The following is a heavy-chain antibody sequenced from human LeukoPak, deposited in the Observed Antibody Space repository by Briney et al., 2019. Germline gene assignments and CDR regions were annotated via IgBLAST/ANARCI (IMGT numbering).Heavy chain of an antibody. CDR2: ISGDGGST. CDR1: GFTFDDYA. D-gene: IGHD4-17*01. CDR3: AKNPSGYGDYVDGYYFDY. V-gene: IGHV3-43*02. J-gene: IGHJ4*02. Sequence: GGSLRLSCAASGFTFDDYAMHWVRQAPGKGLEWASLISGDGGSTYYADSVKGRFTISRDNSKNSLYLQMNSLRTEDTALYYCAKNPSGYGDYVDGYYFDYWGQGTLVTVSS.